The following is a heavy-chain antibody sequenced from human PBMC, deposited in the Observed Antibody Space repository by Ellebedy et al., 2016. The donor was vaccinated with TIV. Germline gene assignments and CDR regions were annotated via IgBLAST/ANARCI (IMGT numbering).Heavy chain of an antibody. CDR2: IGTAGDT. CDR3: ARARYSNTPFDY. V-gene: IGHV3-13*01. J-gene: IGHJ4*02. Sequence: GESLKISCAASGFTFSSYDMHWVRQATGKGLEWVSAIGTAGDTYYPDSVKGRFTISRDNSKNTLYLQMSSLRAEDTAVYYCARARYSNTPFDYWGQGTLVTVSS. D-gene: IGHD6-13*01. CDR1: GFTFSSYD.